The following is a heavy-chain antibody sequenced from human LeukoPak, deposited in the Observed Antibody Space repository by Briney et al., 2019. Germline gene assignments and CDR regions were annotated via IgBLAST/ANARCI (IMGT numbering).Heavy chain of an antibody. CDR3: EKDMGYYDSSGYSALFDY. V-gene: IGHV3-9*01. CDR2: ISWNSGSI. J-gene: IGHJ4*02. Sequence: GGSLRLSCAASGFTFDDYAMHWVRQAPGKGLEWVSGISWNSGSIGYADSVKGRFTISRDNAKNSLYLQMNSLRAEDTALYYCEKDMGYYDSSGYSALFDYWGQGTLVTVSS. CDR1: GFTFDDYA. D-gene: IGHD3-22*01.